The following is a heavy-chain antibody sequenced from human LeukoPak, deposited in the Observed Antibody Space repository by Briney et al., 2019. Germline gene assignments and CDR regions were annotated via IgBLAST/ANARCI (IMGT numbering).Heavy chain of an antibody. V-gene: IGHV3-30-3*01. D-gene: IGHD3-9*01. J-gene: IGHJ4*02. CDR3: ARGEDDILTGYYGDY. CDR1: GFTFSRYA. CDR2: ISYDGSNK. Sequence: GGSLRLSCAASGFTFSRYAMHWVRQAPGKGLEWVAVISYDGSNKYYADSVKGRFTISRDNSKNTLYLQMNSLRAEDTAVYYCARGEDDILTGYYGDYWGQGTLVTVSS.